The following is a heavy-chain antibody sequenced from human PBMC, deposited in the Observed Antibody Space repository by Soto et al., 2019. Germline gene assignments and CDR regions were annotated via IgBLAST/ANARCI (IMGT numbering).Heavy chain of an antibody. CDR1: GFTFSIYS. V-gene: IGHV3-21*01. J-gene: IGHJ4*02. CDR3: ARGEITGTDY. CDR2: ISSSSSYI. Sequence: SCAASGFTFSIYSMNWVRQAPGKGLEWVSSISSSSSYIYYADSVKGRFTISRDNAKNSLYLQMNSLRAEDTAVYYCARGEITGTDYWGQGTLVTVSS. D-gene: IGHD1-20*01.